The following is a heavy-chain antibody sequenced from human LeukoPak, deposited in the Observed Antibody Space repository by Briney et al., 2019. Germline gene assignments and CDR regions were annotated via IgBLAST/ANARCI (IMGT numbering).Heavy chain of an antibody. D-gene: IGHD1-1*01. V-gene: IGHV4-4*07. CDR1: RGSVSSYF. J-gene: IGHJ2*01. CDR2: VHASGST. Sequence: SETLSLTCNVSRGSVSSYFWSWIRQPAGKGLEWIGRVHASGSTNYSPSLRSRVTISLDKSNNNFSLKLTSVTAADTAVYHCARDADSGSGVFVRWGRGIPVIFSS. CDR3: ARDADSGSGVFVR.